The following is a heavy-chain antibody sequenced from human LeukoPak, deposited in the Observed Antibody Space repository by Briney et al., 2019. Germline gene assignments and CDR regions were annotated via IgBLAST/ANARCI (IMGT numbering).Heavy chain of an antibody. J-gene: IGHJ4*02. D-gene: IGHD2-2*01. CDR2: IYYSGST. V-gene: IGHV4-59*08. CDR1: GGSISSYY. CDR3: ARRYRYCSSTSCSDY. Sequence: NPSETLSLTCTVSGGSISSYYWSWIRQPPGKGLEWIGYIYYSGSTNYNPSLKSRVTISVDTSKNQFSLKLSSVTAADTAVYYCARRYRYCSSTSCSDYWGQGTLVTVSS.